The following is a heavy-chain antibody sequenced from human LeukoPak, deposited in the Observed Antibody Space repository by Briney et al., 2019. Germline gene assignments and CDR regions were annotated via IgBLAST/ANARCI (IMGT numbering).Heavy chain of an antibody. Sequence: GGSLRLSCVASGFTLSNYVMSWVRQAPGKGLEWVSGVSGGGFDTYYTDSVKGRFTISRDNSKNMVYLQMNSLRAEDTAVYYCTRRAGGNLXDLDNWGQGTXVXVSS. CDR2: VSGGGFDT. D-gene: IGHD2-8*02. V-gene: IGHV3-23*01. J-gene: IGHJ4*02. CDR3: TRRAGGNLXDLDN. CDR1: GFTLSNYV.